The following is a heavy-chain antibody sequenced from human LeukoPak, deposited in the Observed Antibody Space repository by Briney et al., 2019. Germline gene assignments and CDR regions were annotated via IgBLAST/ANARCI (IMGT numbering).Heavy chain of an antibody. Sequence: GGSLRLSCAASGFTFSSYGMHWVRQAPGKGLEWVAFIRYDGSNKYYADSVRGRFTISRDNSKNTLYLQMNSLRAEDTAVYYCAKDEYSAFDYWGQGTLVTVSS. CDR1: GFTFSSYG. CDR2: IRYDGSNK. D-gene: IGHD2-15*01. V-gene: IGHV3-30*02. J-gene: IGHJ4*02. CDR3: AKDEYSAFDY.